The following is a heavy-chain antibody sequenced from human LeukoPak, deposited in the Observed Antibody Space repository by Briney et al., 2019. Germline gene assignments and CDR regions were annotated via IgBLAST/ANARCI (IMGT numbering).Heavy chain of an antibody. CDR2: IKNAGIDT. Sequence: QPGGSLRLSCVGSGFIFSNYYMYWVRHAPGKGLVWVSRIKNAGIDTIYADSVKGRFTVSRDNAKNTVYLQMSSLRAEDTAVYYCARGGYGHNMDVWGEGTTVTVSS. V-gene: IGHV3-74*01. D-gene: IGHD3-10*01. CDR1: GFIFSNYY. CDR3: ARGGYGHNMDV. J-gene: IGHJ6*03.